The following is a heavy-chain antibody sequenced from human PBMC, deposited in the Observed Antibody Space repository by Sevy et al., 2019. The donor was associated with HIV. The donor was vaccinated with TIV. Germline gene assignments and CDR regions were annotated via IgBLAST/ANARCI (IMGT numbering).Heavy chain of an antibody. D-gene: IGHD2-15*01. V-gene: IGHV4-31*03. Sequence: SETLSLTCTVSGGSISSGGYYWSWTRQHPGKGLEWIGYIYYSGSTYYNPSLKSRVTISVDPSKNQFSLKLSSVTAADTAVYYCARDPGVAAYYGMDVWGQGTTVTVSS. CDR2: IYYSGST. CDR3: ARDPGVAAYYGMDV. CDR1: GGSISSGGYY. J-gene: IGHJ6*02.